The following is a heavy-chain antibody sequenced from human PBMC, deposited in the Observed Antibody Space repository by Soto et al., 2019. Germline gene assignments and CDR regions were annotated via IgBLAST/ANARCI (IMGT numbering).Heavy chain of an antibody. CDR1: GYTFPSYY. V-gene: IGHV1-2*02. CDR3: ARQLAYCGGDCFTEPVDY. CDR2: INPNSGDT. Sequence: ASVKVSCKASGYTFPSYYMHWVRQAPGQGLEWMGWINPNSGDTRYAQNFRGRVTMTRDTSITTAYMEVQMLTADDTAVYYCARQLAYCGGDCFTEPVDYWGQGTLVTVSS. D-gene: IGHD2-21*02. J-gene: IGHJ4*01.